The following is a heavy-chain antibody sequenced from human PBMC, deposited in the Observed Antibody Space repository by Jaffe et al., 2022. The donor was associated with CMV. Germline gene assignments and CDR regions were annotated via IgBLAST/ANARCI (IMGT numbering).Heavy chain of an antibody. CDR2: ISSTGSTI. J-gene: IGHJ6*03. V-gene: IGHV3-48*03. D-gene: IGHD3-16*01. CDR1: GFTFSTYE. CDR3: ARYVYYYYYMDV. Sequence: EVQLVESGGGLVQPGGSLRLSCTASGFTFSTYEMTWVRQAPGKGLELVSYISSTGSTIYYTDSVKGRFTMSRDNAKNSLYLQMNSLRAEDTALYFCARYVYYYYYMDVWGKGTTVTVSS.